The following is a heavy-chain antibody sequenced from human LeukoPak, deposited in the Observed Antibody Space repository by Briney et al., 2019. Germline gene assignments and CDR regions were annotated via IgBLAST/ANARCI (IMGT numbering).Heavy chain of an antibody. CDR2: ISYDGSNK. CDR1: GFTSSRYG. J-gene: IGHJ4*02. V-gene: IGHV3-30*03. D-gene: IGHD6-13*01. Sequence: PGGSLRLSCAASGFTSSRYGMHWVRQAPGKGLEWVAVISYDGSNKDYADSVKGRFTISRDNSKNTLYLQMSSLRAEDTAVYYCARAFRAAAGNFGSDYWGQGTLVTVSS. CDR3: ARAFRAAAGNFGSDY.